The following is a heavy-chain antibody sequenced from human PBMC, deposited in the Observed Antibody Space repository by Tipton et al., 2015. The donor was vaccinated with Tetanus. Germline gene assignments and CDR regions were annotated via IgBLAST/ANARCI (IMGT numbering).Heavy chain of an antibody. CDR2: IIPSGGNT. V-gene: IGHV1-46*01. Sequence: QSGPEVKKPGASVKVSCKASGYTFTHYGISWVRQAPGQGLEWMGIIIPSGGNTRHAQKFQGRVTMTRDTSTSTVYMELSSLRSEDTAVYYCARDGGSYYTDYWGQGALVTVSS. CDR3: ARDGGSYYTDY. CDR1: GYTFTHYG. J-gene: IGHJ4*02. D-gene: IGHD1-26*01.